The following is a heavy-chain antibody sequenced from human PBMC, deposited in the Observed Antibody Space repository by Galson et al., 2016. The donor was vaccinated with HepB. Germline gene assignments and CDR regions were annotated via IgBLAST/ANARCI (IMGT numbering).Heavy chain of an antibody. J-gene: IGHJ4*02. CDR1: GFTFINYW. CDR2: IKQDGSKK. CDR3: ARDPPAVASGTWG. V-gene: IGHV3-7*03. Sequence: SLRLSCAASGFTFINYWMTWVRQAPGKGLEWVANIKQDGSKKYYLDSVEGRFTISRDTAKNSLYLQMNGLRAEDTAVYYCARDPPAVASGTWGWGQGTLVTVSS. D-gene: IGHD6-13*01.